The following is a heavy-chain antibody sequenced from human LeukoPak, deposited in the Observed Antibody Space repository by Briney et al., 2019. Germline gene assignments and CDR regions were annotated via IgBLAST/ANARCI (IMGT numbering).Heavy chain of an antibody. CDR1: GFTFSSYE. CDR2: ISSSGTAI. D-gene: IGHD4-23*01. CDR3: ARESPSYGGNVFDY. Sequence: GGSLRLSCAASGFTFSSYEMNWVRQAPGKGLEWVSYISSSGTAIYYADSVKGRFTIPRDNAKNPLYLQMNSLRAEDTAVYYCARESPSYGGNVFDYWGQGTLVTVSS. V-gene: IGHV3-48*03. J-gene: IGHJ4*02.